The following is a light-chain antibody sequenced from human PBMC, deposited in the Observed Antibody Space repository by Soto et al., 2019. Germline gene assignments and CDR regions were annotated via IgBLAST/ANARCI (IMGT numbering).Light chain of an antibody. Sequence: EIVLTQSAGTLSSSAGERATLSWWASQSVSSRFLAWYQQKPGQAPRLLIYGASSRATGIPDRFSGSGSGTDFTITISRLEPEDFAVYYCHYYDDSPPFPFGPGTKWIS. V-gene: IGKV3-20*01. CDR3: HYYDDSPPFP. J-gene: IGKJ3*01. CDR2: GAS. CDR1: QSVSSRF.